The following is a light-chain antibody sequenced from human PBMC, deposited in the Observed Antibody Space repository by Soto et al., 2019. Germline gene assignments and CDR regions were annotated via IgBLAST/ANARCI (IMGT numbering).Light chain of an antibody. CDR2: DVT. V-gene: IGLV2-11*01. CDR1: SSDIGDSNY. J-gene: IGLJ3*02. Sequence: QSALTQPRSVSGSPGQSVTISCTGTSSDIGDSNYVSWYQQHPGKAPKLLIYDVTRRPSGVPDRFSGSKSGNTASLTISGLQAEYEADYYCAAWDDSLNRPVFGGGTKLTVL. CDR3: AAWDDSLNRPV.